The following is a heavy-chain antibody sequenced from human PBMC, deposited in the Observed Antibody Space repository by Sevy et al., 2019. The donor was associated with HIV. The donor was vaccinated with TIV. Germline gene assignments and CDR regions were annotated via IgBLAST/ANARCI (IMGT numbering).Heavy chain of an antibody. CDR1: GSSFGIHW. Sequence: GGSLRLSCVASGSSFGIHWMSWVRQAPGKGLEWVAKKNQDGGQKYYVDSVKGRFTISRDNAKSSLYLQMNSLRVEDTALYYCARDPDPVPGVAFDVWGQGTMVTVSS. CDR3: ARDPDPVPGVAFDV. J-gene: IGHJ3*01. CDR2: KNQDGGQK. V-gene: IGHV3-7*01.